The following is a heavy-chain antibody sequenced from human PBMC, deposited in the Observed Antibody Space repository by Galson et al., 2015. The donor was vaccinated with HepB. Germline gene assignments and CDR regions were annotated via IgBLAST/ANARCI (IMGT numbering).Heavy chain of an antibody. CDR2: ISYDGSNK. CDR1: GFTFSSYG. CDR3: AKERFGLPVNYFDY. Sequence: SLRLSCAASGFTFSSYGMHWVRQAPGKGLEWVAVISYDGSNKYYADSVEGRFTIPRDNSKNTLYLQMNSLRAEDTAVYYCAKERFGLPVNYFDYWGQGTLVTVSS. D-gene: IGHD3-10*01. J-gene: IGHJ4*02. V-gene: IGHV3-30*18.